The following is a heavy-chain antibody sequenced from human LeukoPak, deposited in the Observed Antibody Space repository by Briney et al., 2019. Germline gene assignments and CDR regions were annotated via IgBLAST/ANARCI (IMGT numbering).Heavy chain of an antibody. CDR2: IYTSGST. CDR1: GGSISSGSYY. Sequence: PSETLSLTCTVSGGSISSGSYYWSWIRQPAGKGLEWIGRIYTSGSTNYNPSLKSRVTISVDTSKNQFSLKLSSVTAADTAVYYCARARPIAVAGKDYYYYMDVWGKGTTVTISS. D-gene: IGHD6-19*01. J-gene: IGHJ6*03. CDR3: ARARPIAVAGKDYYYYMDV. V-gene: IGHV4-61*02.